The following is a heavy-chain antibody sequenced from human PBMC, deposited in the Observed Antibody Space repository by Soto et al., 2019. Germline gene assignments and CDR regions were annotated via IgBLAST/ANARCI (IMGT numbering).Heavy chain of an antibody. CDR3: ARGNYDILTGSQWPD. J-gene: IGHJ4*02. D-gene: IGHD3-9*01. V-gene: IGHV4-31*03. Sequence: QVQLQESGPGLVKPSQTLSLTCTVSGGSISSGGYYWSWIRQHPGKGLEWIGYIYYSGSTYYNPSLQIRVTISVDTSKNQFALKLSSVTAADTAVYYCARGNYDILTGSQWPDWGQGPLVTVSS. CDR1: GGSISSGGYY. CDR2: IYYSGST.